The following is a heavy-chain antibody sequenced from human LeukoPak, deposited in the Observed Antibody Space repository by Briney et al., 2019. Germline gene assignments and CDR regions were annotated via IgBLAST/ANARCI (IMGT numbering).Heavy chain of an antibody. CDR1: GGSFSGYY. V-gene: IGHV4-34*01. CDR3: ARGVPYYYDSSGYYRENFDY. Sequence: SETLSLTCAVYGGSFSGYYWSWIRQPPGKGLEWIGEINHSGSTNYNPSLKSRVTISVDKSKNQFSLKLSSVTAADTAVYYCARGVPYYYDSSGYYRENFDYCGQGTLVTVSS. J-gene: IGHJ4*02. D-gene: IGHD3-22*01. CDR2: INHSGST.